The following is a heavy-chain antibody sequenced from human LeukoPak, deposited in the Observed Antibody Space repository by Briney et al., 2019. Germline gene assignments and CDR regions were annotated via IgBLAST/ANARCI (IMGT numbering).Heavy chain of an antibody. J-gene: IGHJ5*02. CDR1: GGSISSGSYY. CDR3: ARVSPLMITFGGVIPGNWFDP. D-gene: IGHD3-16*01. V-gene: IGHV4-61*02. CDR2: IYSSGST. Sequence: PSQTLSLTCTVSGGSISSGSYYWTWIRQPAGKGLEWIGRIYSSGSTNDNPSFKSRVTISVDTSKNQFSLKLGSVTAADTAVYYCARVSPLMITFGGVIPGNWFDPWGQGTLVTVSS.